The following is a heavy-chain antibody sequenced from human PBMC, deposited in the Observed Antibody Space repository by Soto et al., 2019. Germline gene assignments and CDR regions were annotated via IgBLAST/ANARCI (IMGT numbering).Heavy chain of an antibody. D-gene: IGHD4-17*01. CDR1: GFSFSGSA. CDR3: TSLDYGGNSAEYYFDY. Sequence: PGGSLRLSCAASGFSFSGSAMHWVRQAPGKGLEWVGRIRSKSNNYATAYAASVKGRFTISRDDSKNTAYLQMSSLKTEDTAVYYCTSLDYGGNSAEYYFDYWGQGTLVTVSS. V-gene: IGHV3-73*01. J-gene: IGHJ4*02. CDR2: IRSKSNNYAT.